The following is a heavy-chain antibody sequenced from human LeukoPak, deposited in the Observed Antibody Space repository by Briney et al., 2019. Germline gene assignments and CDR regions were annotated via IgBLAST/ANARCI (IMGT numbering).Heavy chain of an antibody. J-gene: IGHJ4*02. Sequence: PGGSLRLSCAASGFTFSNYAMSWVRQAPGKGLEWVSAITGSGGNTYYADSVKGRFTISRDSSKNTLYLQMNSLRAEDTAVYYCAKWGDYDVLTGYYVSDYWGQGTLVTVSS. CDR1: GFTFSNYA. V-gene: IGHV3-23*01. CDR3: AKWGDYDVLTGYYVSDY. CDR2: ITGSGGNT. D-gene: IGHD3-9*01.